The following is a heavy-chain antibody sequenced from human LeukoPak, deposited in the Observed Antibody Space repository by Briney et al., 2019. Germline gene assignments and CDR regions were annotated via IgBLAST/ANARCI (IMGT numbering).Heavy chain of an antibody. D-gene: IGHD3-10*01. CDR2: INHSGST. J-gene: IGHJ6*02. V-gene: IGHV4-34*01. Sequence: SETLSLTCAVYGGSFSNYYWSWIRQPPGKGLEWIGEINHSGSTNYNPSLKSRVTISVDTSKNQFSLKLRSVTAADTAVYYCAVTYGSGSPMDVWGQGTTVTVSS. CDR1: GGSFSNYY. CDR3: AVTYGSGSPMDV.